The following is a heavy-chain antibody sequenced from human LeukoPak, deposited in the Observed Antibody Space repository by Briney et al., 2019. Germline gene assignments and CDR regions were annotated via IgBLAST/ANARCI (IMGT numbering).Heavy chain of an antibody. Sequence: GGSLRLSCAVSGFTFTYARMSWVRQAPGKGLEWVGRIRSKSDGGTTDYSAPVKGRFTISRDDSKNTLYLQMNSLKNEDTAVYHCTTIAAGGMYDYWGQGTLVTVSS. D-gene: IGHD6-13*01. CDR3: TTIAAGGMYDY. CDR2: IRSKSDGGTT. J-gene: IGHJ4*02. V-gene: IGHV3-15*01. CDR1: GFTFTYAR.